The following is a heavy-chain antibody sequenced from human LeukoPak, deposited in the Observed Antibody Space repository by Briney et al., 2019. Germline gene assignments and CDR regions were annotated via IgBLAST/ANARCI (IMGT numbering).Heavy chain of an antibody. V-gene: IGHV3-74*01. J-gene: IGHJ4*02. Sequence: GGSLRLSCAASRFTFSSYWMHWVRQAPGKGLVWVSRINTDGSSTTYADSVKGRFTVSRDNAKNTLYLQMNSLRAEDTAVYYCARWYCSGTSCSESHRLIDYWGQGTLVTVSS. D-gene: IGHD2-2*01. CDR3: ARWYCSGTSCSESHRLIDY. CDR2: INTDGSST. CDR1: RFTFSSYW.